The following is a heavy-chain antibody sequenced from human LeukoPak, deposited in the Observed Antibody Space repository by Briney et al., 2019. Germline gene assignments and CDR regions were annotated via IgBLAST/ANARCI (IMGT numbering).Heavy chain of an antibody. CDR1: GGSLSSNNYY. CDR3: ARHGDTSSWYVAY. CDR2: FYYSGIT. J-gene: IGHJ4*02. Sequence: PSETLSLTCTVSGGSLSSNNYYWGWIRQPPGKGLEWFGSFYYSGITYYNPSLKSRVTISVDTSKNQFSLKLSSVTAADTAVYYCARHGDTSSWYVAYWGQGTLVTVSS. D-gene: IGHD6-13*01. V-gene: IGHV4-39*01.